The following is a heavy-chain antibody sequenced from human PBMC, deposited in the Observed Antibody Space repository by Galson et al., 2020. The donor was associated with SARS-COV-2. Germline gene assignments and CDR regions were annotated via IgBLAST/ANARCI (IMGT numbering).Heavy chain of an antibody. CDR2: NT. D-gene: IGHD3-22*01. Sequence: ASVTVSCKASGYTFTSNGSSWMRQAPGQGLEWMGWNTNYAQKFQGRVTMTTDTSTTTAYMELRGLRSDDTAVYYCARFSYRSGYPSFDYLGQGTLGNGSS. V-gene: IGHV1-18*01. CDR1: GYTFTSNG. J-gene: IGHJ4*02. CDR3: ARFSYRSGYPSFDY.